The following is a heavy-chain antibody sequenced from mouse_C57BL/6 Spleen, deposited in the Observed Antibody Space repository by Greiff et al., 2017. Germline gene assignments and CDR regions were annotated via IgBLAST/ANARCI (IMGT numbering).Heavy chain of an antibody. CDR3: ARWGYDGVAGFAY. CDR1: GYTFTSYD. D-gene: IGHD2-2*01. Sequence: VQLQQSGPELVKPGASVKLSCKASGYTFTSYDINWVKQRPGQGLEWIGWIYPRDGSTKYNEKFKGKATLTVDTSSSTAYMELHSLTSEDSAVYFCARWGYDGVAGFAYWGQGTLVTVSA. J-gene: IGHJ3*01. CDR2: IYPRDGST. V-gene: IGHV1-85*01.